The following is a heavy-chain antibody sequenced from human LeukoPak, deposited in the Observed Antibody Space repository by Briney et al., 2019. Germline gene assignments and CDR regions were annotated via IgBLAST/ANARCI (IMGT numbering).Heavy chain of an antibody. CDR3: TTGATDGAYSGTHTDY. CDR2: IKSRADGGTT. D-gene: IGHD4/OR15-4a*01. J-gene: IGHJ4*02. V-gene: IGHV3-15*01. CDR1: GFTLNYAW. Sequence: GGSLRLSCAASGFTLNYAWMSWVRQAPGKGLEWVGRIKSRADGGTTDYAAPVKGRFTISRDDSKSTLYLQMNSLKTEDTAVYSCTTGATDGAYSGTHTDYWGQGTLVTVSS.